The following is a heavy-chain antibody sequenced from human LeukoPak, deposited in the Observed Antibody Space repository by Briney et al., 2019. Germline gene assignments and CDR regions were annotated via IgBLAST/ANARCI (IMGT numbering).Heavy chain of an antibody. CDR3: AKDLDDSSGYYYPGFDY. J-gene: IGHJ4*02. CDR2: ISYDGSNK. Sequence: GGSLRLPCAASGFTFSSYGMHWVRQAPGKGLEWVAVISYDGSNKYYADSVKGRFTISRDNSKNTLYLQMNSLRAEDTAVYYCAKDLDDSSGYYYPGFDYWGQGTLVTVSS. V-gene: IGHV3-30*18. D-gene: IGHD3-22*01. CDR1: GFTFSSYG.